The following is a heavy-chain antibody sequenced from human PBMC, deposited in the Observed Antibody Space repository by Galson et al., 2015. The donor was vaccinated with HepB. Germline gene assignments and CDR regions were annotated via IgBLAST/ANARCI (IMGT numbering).Heavy chain of an antibody. CDR1: GFTFSSYW. CDR3: ANAGQYYDFWSGYSADYDYYMDV. CDR2: INSDGSTT. V-gene: IGHV3-74*01. Sequence: SLRLPCAASGFTFSSYWMHWVRQAPGKGLVWVSRINSDGSTTSYADSVKGRFTISRDNAKNTLYLQMNSLRAEDTAVYYCANAGQYYDFWSGYSADYDYYMDVWGKGTTVTVSS. D-gene: IGHD3-3*01. J-gene: IGHJ6*03.